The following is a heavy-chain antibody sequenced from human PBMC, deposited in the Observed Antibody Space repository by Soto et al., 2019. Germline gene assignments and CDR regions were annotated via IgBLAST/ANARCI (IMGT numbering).Heavy chain of an antibody. J-gene: IGHJ4*02. D-gene: IGHD3-16*02. Sequence: QVELVQSGAEVKKPGASVKVSCKVSGYTLTELSMHWVRQAPGKGLEWMGVFDAEDGAASSAQNFQGRVTMTVDTSTDTAYMEVTSLRSEDTAVYYCAPDLFPDYADAWVTFRPADYWGQGTQVTVSS. V-gene: IGHV1-24*01. CDR1: GYTLTELS. CDR2: FDAEDGAA. CDR3: APDLFPDYADAWVTFRPADY.